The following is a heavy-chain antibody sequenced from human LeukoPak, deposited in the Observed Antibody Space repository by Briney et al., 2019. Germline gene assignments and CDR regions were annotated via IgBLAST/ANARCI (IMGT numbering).Heavy chain of an antibody. Sequence: KPSETLSLTCTVSGGSISSNNYYWGWIRQPPGKGLEWIGSIYYGGSTYYNPSLKSRVTISVDTSKNQFSLKLSSVAAADTAVYYCARDPTAAGKGAWFDPWGQGTLVTVSS. CDR2: IYYGGST. D-gene: IGHD6-13*01. CDR1: GGSISSNNYY. CDR3: ARDPTAAGKGAWFDP. V-gene: IGHV4-39*02. J-gene: IGHJ5*02.